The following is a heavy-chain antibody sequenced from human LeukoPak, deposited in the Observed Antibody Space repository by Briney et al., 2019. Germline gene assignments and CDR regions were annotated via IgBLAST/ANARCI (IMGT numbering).Heavy chain of an antibody. CDR1: GDSISSDTYH. D-gene: IGHD3-10*01. Sequence: SETLSLTCTVSGDSISSDTYHWGWIRQPPGKGLQWIGSVYYAGSTYYNPSLKSRARISVDTSKDQLYLKLFPVTAADTAMYYCARSGWPMGGFDPLGQGILVTVSS. J-gene: IGHJ5*02. CDR2: VYYAGST. CDR3: ARSGWPMGGFDP. V-gene: IGHV4-39*01.